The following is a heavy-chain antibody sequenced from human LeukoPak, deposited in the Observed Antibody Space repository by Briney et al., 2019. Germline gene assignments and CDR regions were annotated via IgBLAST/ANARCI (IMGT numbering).Heavy chain of an antibody. J-gene: IGHJ3*02. Sequence: SVKVSCKASGGTFSSYAISWVRQAPGQGLEWMGGIIPIFGTANYAQKFQGRVTITAGESTSTAYMELSSLRSEDTAVYYCARDRAAAAYDAFDIWGQGTMVTVSS. D-gene: IGHD6-13*01. CDR2: IIPIFGTA. CDR1: GGTFSSYA. CDR3: ARDRAAAAYDAFDI. V-gene: IGHV1-69*13.